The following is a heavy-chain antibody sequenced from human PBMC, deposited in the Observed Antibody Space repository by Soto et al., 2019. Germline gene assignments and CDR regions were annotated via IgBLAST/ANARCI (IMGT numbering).Heavy chain of an antibody. CDR2: IYYAGST. D-gene: IGHD5-12*01. Sequence: XXTMPLPLTVAGRPMFSYCSRWIRQPPGRGLEWIGFIYYAGSTKYNPSLNSRVTISVDTSKNQFSLTVTSVTAADTAVYYCARRIVGTDAFDYWGQGTLVTVSS. CDR1: GRPMFSYC. CDR3: ARRIVGTDAFDY. V-gene: IGHV4-59*08. J-gene: IGHJ4*02.